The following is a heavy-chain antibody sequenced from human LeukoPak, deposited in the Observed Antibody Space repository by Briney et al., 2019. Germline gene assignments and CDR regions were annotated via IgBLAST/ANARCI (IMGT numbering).Heavy chain of an antibody. Sequence: GASVKVSCKASGGTFSSYTISWVRQAPGQGLEWMGRIIPILGIANYAQKFQGRVTITADKSTSTAYMELSSLRSEDTAVYYCARDQGSGSSWYSYYFDYWGQGTLVTVSS. V-gene: IGHV1-69*04. D-gene: IGHD6-13*01. CDR2: IIPILGIA. J-gene: IGHJ4*02. CDR1: GGTFSSYT. CDR3: ARDQGSGSSWYSYYFDY.